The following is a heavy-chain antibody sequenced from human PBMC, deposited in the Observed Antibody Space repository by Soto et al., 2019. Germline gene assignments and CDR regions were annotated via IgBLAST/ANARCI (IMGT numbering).Heavy chain of an antibody. D-gene: IGHD1-26*01. Sequence: QVQLVESGGGVVQPGRSLRLSCAASGFTFSSYGMHWVRQAPGKGLEWVAVIWYDGSNKYYADSVKGRFTISRDNSKNTLYLQMNSLRAEDTAVYYCARGLRSYPFDYWGQGPLVTVSS. CDR2: IWYDGSNK. V-gene: IGHV3-33*01. CDR3: ARGLRSYPFDY. J-gene: IGHJ4*02. CDR1: GFTFSSYG.